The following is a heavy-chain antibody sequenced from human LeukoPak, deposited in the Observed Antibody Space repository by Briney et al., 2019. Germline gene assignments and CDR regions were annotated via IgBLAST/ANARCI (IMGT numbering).Heavy chain of an antibody. CDR2: INHSGST. CDR1: GGSFSGYY. Sequence: PSETLSLTCTVYGGSFSGYYWSWIRQPPGKGLEWIGEINHSGSTNYNPSLKSRVTILVDTSKNQFSLKLSSVTAADTAVYYCARGKRYSYGYGGPHDAFDIWGQGTMVTVSS. V-gene: IGHV4-34*01. D-gene: IGHD5-18*01. CDR3: ARGKRYSYGYGGPHDAFDI. J-gene: IGHJ3*02.